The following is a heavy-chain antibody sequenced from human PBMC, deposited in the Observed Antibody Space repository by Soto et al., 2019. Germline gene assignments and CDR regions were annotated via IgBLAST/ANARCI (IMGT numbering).Heavy chain of an antibody. V-gene: IGHV3-74*01. D-gene: IGHD5-12*01. CDR3: ARNTSGARLRLISY. CDR2: INSDGSST. J-gene: IGHJ4*02. CDR1: GFTFSSYW. Sequence: GGSLRLSCAASGFTFSSYWMHWVRQAPGKGLVWVSRINSDGSSTSYADSVKGRFTISRDNAKNTLYLQMNSLRAEDTAVYYCARNTSGARLRLISYWGQGTLVTVSS.